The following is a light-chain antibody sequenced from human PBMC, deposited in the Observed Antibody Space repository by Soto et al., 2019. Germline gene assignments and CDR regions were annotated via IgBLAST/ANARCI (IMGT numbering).Light chain of an antibody. CDR2: DAS. V-gene: IGKV1-5*01. CDR1: QSISSW. Sequence: DIQMTQSPSTLSASVGDRVTITCRASQSISSWLAWYQQKPGKAPKLLICDASSLQSGVPSRFSGSGSGTEFTLTISSLQPDDFATYYCHQYNSYSTFGQGNKLEI. CDR3: HQYNSYST. J-gene: IGKJ2*01.